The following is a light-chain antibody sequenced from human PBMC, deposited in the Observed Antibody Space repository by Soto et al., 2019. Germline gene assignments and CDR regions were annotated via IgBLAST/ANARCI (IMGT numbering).Light chain of an antibody. V-gene: IGKV2-30*01. CDR1: QSVVYSDGNDD. J-gene: IGKJ1*01. CDR3: MQGTYWPPT. CDR2: TVS. Sequence: DVVMTQSPPSLPVTLGQPASISCRSSQSVVYSDGNDDLNWFQQRPGQSPRRRIYTVSNRDSGVPDRFSGGGSGTDVTLKFIRVEAEDVGIYYCMQGTYWPPTFGQGTKVEI.